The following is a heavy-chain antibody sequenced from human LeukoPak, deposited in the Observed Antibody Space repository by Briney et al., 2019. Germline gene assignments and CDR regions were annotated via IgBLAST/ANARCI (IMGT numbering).Heavy chain of an antibody. CDR1: GGSISRGYY. D-gene: IGHD2-15*01. CDR3: ARQGSYNFFDP. V-gene: IGHV4-39*01. J-gene: IGHJ5*02. Sequence: SETLSLTCSAAGGSISRGYYWAWIRQPPGKGLEWIGSIYYSGSTDYTPSLKSRVTISVDTSKNQLSLKLRSVTAADTAVYYCARQGSYNFFDPWGQGTLVIVSS. CDR2: IYYSGST.